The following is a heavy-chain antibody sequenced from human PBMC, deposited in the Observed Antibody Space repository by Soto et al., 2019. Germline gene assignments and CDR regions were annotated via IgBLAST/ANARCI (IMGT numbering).Heavy chain of an antibody. Sequence: GGSLRLSCAATGFTFSGYAMSWVRQAPGKGLEWVSAISGSGESTYYADSVKGRFTISRDNSKNTLYLQMNSLRAEDTAVYYCAKVYYYDSSGYYYGPNYFDHWGQGTLVTVSS. CDR3: AKVYYYDSSGYYYGPNYFDH. CDR2: ISGSGEST. D-gene: IGHD3-22*01. CDR1: GFTFSGYA. V-gene: IGHV3-23*01. J-gene: IGHJ4*02.